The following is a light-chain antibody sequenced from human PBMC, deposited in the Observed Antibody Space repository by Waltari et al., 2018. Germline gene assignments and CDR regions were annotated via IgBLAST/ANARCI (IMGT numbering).Light chain of an antibody. Sequence: QSALTQPASVSGSPGQSITISCTGTSSDVGSYNLVSWYQQHPGKAPKLMIYEVSKRPSGVSNRFSGSKSGNTASLTISGLQAEGEADYYCCSYAGSSTWVFGGGTKLTVL. CDR2: EVS. J-gene: IGLJ3*02. CDR3: CSYAGSSTWV. V-gene: IGLV2-23*02. CDR1: SSDVGSYNL.